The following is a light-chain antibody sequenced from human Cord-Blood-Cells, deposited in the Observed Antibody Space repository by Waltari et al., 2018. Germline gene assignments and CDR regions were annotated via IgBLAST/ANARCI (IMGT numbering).Light chain of an antibody. CDR1: RSDVGGYNY. CDR2: EVS. CDR3: SSYTSSSTNYV. Sequence: QSALTQPASVSGSPGQSITISCTGTRSDVGGYNYVSCYQQPPGKAPKLMIYEVSNRPSGVSNRFSGSKSGNTASLTISGLQAEDEADYYCSSYTSSSTNYVFGTGTKVTVL. V-gene: IGLV2-14*01. J-gene: IGLJ1*01.